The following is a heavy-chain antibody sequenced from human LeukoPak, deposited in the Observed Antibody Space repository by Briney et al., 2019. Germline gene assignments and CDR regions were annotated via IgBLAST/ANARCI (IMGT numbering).Heavy chain of an antibody. V-gene: IGHV3-66*02. CDR1: GFTVSSNY. CDR3: ARGVGGSYYYFVY. CDR2: IYTGRST. J-gene: IGHJ4*02. D-gene: IGHD1-26*01. Sequence: GGSLRLSCTASGFTVSSNYMSWVRQAPGKGLEWVSVIYTGRSTYHPESVKGRFTISRDHSKTTLYLQINSPRAEETAVYYCARGVGGSYYYFVYWGQGTLVTVSS.